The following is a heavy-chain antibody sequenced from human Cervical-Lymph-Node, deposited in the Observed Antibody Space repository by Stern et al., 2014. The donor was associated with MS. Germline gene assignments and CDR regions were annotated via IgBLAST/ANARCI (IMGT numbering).Heavy chain of an antibody. CDR3: AREGGNTAEYFQH. D-gene: IGHD4-23*01. J-gene: IGHJ1*01. CDR1: GFTFSAYD. V-gene: IGHV3-33*01. CDR2: IWYDGSNK. Sequence: VQLVESGGGVVQPGRSLRLYCAASGFTFSAYDMHWVRQAPGKGLEWVAVIWYDGSNKYYADSVKGRFTISRDNSKNTLYLQMNSLRAEDTAVYYCAREGGNTAEYFQHWGQGTLVTVSS.